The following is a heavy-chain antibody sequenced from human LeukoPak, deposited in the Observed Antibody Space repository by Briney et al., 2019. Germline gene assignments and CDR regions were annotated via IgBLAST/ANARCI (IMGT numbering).Heavy chain of an antibody. CDR3: ARDIPRYCSSTSCSVIGRGHNWFDP. D-gene: IGHD2-2*01. V-gene: IGHV4-59*01. Sequence: SETLSLTCTVSGGSISNYYWNWIRQPPGKGLEWIGCIHHSEGTNYDPFLKSRVTLSVDTSKNQFSLRLTSVTAADTAVYYCARDIPRYCSSTSCSVIGRGHNWFDPWGQGTLVTVSS. CDR1: GGSISNYY. J-gene: IGHJ5*02. CDR2: IHHSEGT.